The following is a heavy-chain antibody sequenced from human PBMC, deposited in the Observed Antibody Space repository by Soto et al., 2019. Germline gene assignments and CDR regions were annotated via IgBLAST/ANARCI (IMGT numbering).Heavy chain of an antibody. CDR3: ARGRIFVVPAAIKNWFDP. V-gene: IGHV4-59*12. D-gene: IGHD2-2*01. CDR2: VHYSGST. CDR1: GESLNNYY. J-gene: IGHJ5*02. Sequence: SETLSLTCTVSGESLNNYYWSWIRQPPGKGLEWIGFVHYSGSTGYNPSLKSRVTISVDTSKNQLSLKVTSVTAADTAVYYCARGRIFVVPAAIKNWFDPWGQGTLVTVSS.